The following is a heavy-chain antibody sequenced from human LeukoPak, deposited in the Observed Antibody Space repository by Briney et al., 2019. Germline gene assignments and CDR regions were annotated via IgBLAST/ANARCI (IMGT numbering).Heavy chain of an antibody. J-gene: IGHJ5*02. V-gene: IGHV4-59*01. CDR1: GGSIDSYY. D-gene: IGHD2-2*01. Sequence: PSETLSLTCTVSGGSIDSYYWSWIRQPPGKALEWIGYISSSGNSKYNPSLNSRVTISLDTSKNQFSLRLSSVTAADTAIYHCARDVGYCSSASCYVWFDPWGQGTLVTVSS. CDR3: ARDVGYCSSASCYVWFDP. CDR2: ISSSGNS.